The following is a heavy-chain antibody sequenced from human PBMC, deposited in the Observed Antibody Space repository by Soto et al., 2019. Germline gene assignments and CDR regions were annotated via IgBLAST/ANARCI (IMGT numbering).Heavy chain of an antibody. CDR1: GYTFTTYD. D-gene: IGHD7-27*01. CDR2: MNPYNGDT. Sequence: QVQLVQSGAEVKKPGASVKVSCKASGYTFTTYDVNWMRQATGQGPEWLGWMNPYNGDTGYAQKFQGRVTLTRDTSMNTAYLELSSLTYEDTAVYYCASNRRKTGDFDYCGQGTLVTVSS. J-gene: IGHJ4*02. CDR3: ASNRRKTGDFDY. V-gene: IGHV1-8*02.